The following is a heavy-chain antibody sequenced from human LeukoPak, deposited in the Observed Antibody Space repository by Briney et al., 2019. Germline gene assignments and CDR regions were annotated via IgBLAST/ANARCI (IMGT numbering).Heavy chain of an antibody. D-gene: IGHD3-3*01. Sequence: PSETLSLTCTVSGGSISSYYWSWIRQPPGKGLEWIGYTYYSGSTNYNPSLKSRVTVSVDTSKNQFSLKLSSVTAADTAVYYCARGYYDFWSGYYRSLAFDIWGQGTMVTVSS. J-gene: IGHJ3*02. CDR3: ARGYYDFWSGYYRSLAFDI. V-gene: IGHV4-59*01. CDR2: TYYSGST. CDR1: GGSISSYY.